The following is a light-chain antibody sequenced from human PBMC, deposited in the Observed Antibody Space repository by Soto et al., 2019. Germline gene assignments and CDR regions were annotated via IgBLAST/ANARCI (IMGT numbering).Light chain of an antibody. V-gene: IGKV1-39*01. Sequence: DIQMTQSPSSLSASVGDRVTITCRASQSTSNYLNWYQRKPGKAPEFLIYAASSLQSGVPSRFSGSGSGTDFTLTISSLQPEDFATYYCQQSYSTPLTFGGGTKVEMK. J-gene: IGKJ4*01. CDR1: QSTSNY. CDR3: QQSYSTPLT. CDR2: AAS.